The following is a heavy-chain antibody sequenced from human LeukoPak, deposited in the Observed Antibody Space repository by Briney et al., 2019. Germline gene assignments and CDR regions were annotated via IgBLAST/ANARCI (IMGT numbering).Heavy chain of an antibody. V-gene: IGHV4-34*01. J-gene: IGHJ4*02. CDR2: INHSGST. CDR3: ARGYDTFDY. Sequence: SETLSLTCAVYGGSFSGYYWSWIRQPPGKGLEWIGEINHSGSTNYNPSLKSRVTISVDTSKNQFSPKLSSVTAADTAVYYCARGYDTFDYWGQGTLVTVSS. CDR1: GGSFSGYY. D-gene: IGHD3-9*01.